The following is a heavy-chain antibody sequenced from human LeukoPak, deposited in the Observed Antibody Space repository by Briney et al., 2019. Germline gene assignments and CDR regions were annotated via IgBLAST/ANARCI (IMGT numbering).Heavy chain of an antibody. V-gene: IGHV3-30*18. CDR1: GFTLSSNY. CDR2: ISYDGSNK. CDR3: AKVFQGSGSYYLGPFDY. Sequence: GGSLRLSCAASGFTLSSNYMSWVRQAPGKGLEWVAVISYDGSNKYYADSVKGRFTISRDNSKNTLYLQMNSLRAEDTAVYYCAKVFQGSGSYYLGPFDYWGQGTLVTVSS. D-gene: IGHD3-10*01. J-gene: IGHJ4*02.